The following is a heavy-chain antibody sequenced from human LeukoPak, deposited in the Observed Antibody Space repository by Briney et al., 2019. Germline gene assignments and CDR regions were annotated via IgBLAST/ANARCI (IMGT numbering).Heavy chain of an antibody. V-gene: IGHV3-48*03. J-gene: IGHJ4*02. D-gene: IGHD6-19*01. Sequence: GGSLRLSCAASGFAFSRYEMNWVRQAPGKGLEWVSYISSSGYTIYYADSVKGRFTISRDNAKNSLYLQMNSLRAEDTAVYYCARDAHNVQWLYFFDYWGQGTLVTVSS. CDR2: ISSSGYTI. CDR1: GFAFSRYE. CDR3: ARDAHNVQWLYFFDY.